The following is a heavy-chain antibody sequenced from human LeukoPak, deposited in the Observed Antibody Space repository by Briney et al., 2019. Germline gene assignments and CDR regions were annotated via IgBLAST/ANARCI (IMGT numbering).Heavy chain of an antibody. CDR2: IIPIFGTA. J-gene: IGHJ4*02. Sequence: SVKVSCKASGGTFSSYAISWVRQAPGQGLEWMGGIIPIFGTANYAQKFQGRVTITADESTSTAYMELSSLRSEDTAVYYSARGARSYCSGGSCRYYFDYWGQGTLVTVSS. D-gene: IGHD2-15*01. CDR3: ARGARSYCSGGSCRYYFDY. CDR1: GGTFSSYA. V-gene: IGHV1-69*13.